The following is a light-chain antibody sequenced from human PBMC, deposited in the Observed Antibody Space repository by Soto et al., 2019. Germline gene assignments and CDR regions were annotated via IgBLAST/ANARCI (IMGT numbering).Light chain of an antibody. CDR1: SNDIGAYNY. Sequence: QSVLTQPASVSGSPGQSITVSCTGTSNDIGAYNYVPWYQQHPGKAPKLMIYDVNTRPSGISNRFSGSKSANTASLTISGLQAEDEADYYCSSYTIFSTVIFGGGTKLTVL. J-gene: IGLJ2*01. CDR2: DVN. CDR3: SSYTIFSTVI. V-gene: IGLV2-14*03.